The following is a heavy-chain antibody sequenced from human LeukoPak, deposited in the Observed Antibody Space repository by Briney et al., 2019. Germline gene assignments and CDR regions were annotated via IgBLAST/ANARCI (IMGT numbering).Heavy chain of an antibody. Sequence: GGSLRLSCAASGFTFSDYYMSWIRQAPGKGLEWVSYISSSGSTIYYADSVKGRFTISRDNAKNSLYLQMNSLRTEDTAVYYCARSATLVVVAATLDYWGQGTLVTVSS. J-gene: IGHJ4*02. CDR3: ARSATLVVVAATLDY. CDR2: ISSSGSTI. V-gene: IGHV3-11*01. D-gene: IGHD2-15*01. CDR1: GFTFSDYY.